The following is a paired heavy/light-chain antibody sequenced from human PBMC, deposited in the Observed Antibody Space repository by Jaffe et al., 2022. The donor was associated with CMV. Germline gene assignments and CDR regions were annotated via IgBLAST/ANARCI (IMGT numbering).Heavy chain of an antibody. CDR2: ISEGGGST. J-gene: IGHJ6*02. V-gene: IGHV3-23*01. D-gene: IGHD3-10*01. Sequence: EVQLSESGGGLVQPGGSLRLSCAGSGFTFSRFAMSWVRQAPGKGLEWVTAISEGGGSTYYADSVKGRFTISRDNSKSSLFLQMNGLRAEDTAVYYCANRGRFGELPDYYNGTDVWGQGTTVIVSS. CDR1: GFTFSRFA. CDR3: ANRGRFGELPDYYNGTDV.
Light chain of an antibody. J-gene: IGLJ2*01. CDR3: CSFATTKTF. CDR1: SSDIGTYNF. Sequence: QSALTQPASVSGSPGQSITISCTGTSSDIGTYNFVSWYQQHPGEAPKLVIYEVNKRPSGISNRFSGSKSGNTASLTISGLQAEDEADYYCCSFATTKTFFGGGTKLTVL. CDR2: EVN. V-gene: IGLV2-23*02.